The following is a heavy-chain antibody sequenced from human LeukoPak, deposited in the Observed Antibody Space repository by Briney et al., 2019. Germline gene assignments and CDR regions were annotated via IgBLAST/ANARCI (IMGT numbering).Heavy chain of an antibody. D-gene: IGHD2-2*01. Sequence: GASVKVSCKASEYTFTDYYLHWVRQAPGQGFEWMGWINPVSGGTNYIQKFQGRVTMTRDTSISTAYMELSRLRSDDTAVYYCARANFLSCSSTSCLFGYWGQGTLVTVSS. V-gene: IGHV1-2*02. CDR2: INPVSGGT. J-gene: IGHJ4*02. CDR3: ARANFLSCSSTSCLFGY. CDR1: EYTFTDYY.